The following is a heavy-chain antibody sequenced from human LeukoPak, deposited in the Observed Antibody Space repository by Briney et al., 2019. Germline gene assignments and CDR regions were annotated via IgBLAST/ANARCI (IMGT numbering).Heavy chain of an antibody. Sequence: SETLSLTCTVSGGSISSYYWSWIRQPPGKGLEWIGYIYYSGSTNYNPSLKSRVTISVDTSKNQFSLKLSSVTAADTAAYYCAKDRVGVRGDYYFDYWGQGTLVTVSS. V-gene: IGHV4-59*01. D-gene: IGHD3-10*01. CDR2: IYYSGST. CDR3: AKDRVGVRGDYYFDY. J-gene: IGHJ4*02. CDR1: GGSISSYY.